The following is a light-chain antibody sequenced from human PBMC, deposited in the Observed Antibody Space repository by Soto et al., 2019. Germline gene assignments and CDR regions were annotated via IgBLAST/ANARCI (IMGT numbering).Light chain of an antibody. V-gene: IGKV3-20*01. J-gene: IGKJ5*01. CDR2: GAS. Sequence: EIVFSQSPGTLSLSPGERATLSCRASQIVISNYLAWYQKKPGQAPRLLIYGASSRATGIPDRFSGSASGTDFTLTISRLEPEDFAVYYCQQYGSSPTFGQGTRLEIK. CDR1: QIVISNY. CDR3: QQYGSSPT.